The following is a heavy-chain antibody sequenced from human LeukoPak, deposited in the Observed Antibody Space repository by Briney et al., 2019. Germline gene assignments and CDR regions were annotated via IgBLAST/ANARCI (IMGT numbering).Heavy chain of an antibody. V-gene: IGHV3-7*01. CDR1: GFTLSSYW. CDR2: IKQDGSEK. D-gene: IGHD1-26*01. J-gene: IGHJ4*02. Sequence: GGSLRLSCAASGFTLSSYWMSWVRQAPGKGLEWVANIKQDGSEKYYVDSVKGRFTISRDNAKNSLYLQMNSLRAEDTAVYYCARVGRGWDLLRVFDYWGQGTLVTVSS. CDR3: ARVGRGWDLLRVFDY.